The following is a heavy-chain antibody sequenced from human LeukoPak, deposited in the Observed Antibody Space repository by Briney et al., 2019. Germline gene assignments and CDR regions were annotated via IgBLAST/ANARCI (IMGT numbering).Heavy chain of an antibody. J-gene: IGHJ5*02. D-gene: IGHD2-2*01. V-gene: IGHV4-39*01. CDR1: GGSISSSSYY. CDR2: IYYSGST. CDR3: ARHATLGYCSSTSCYGASPNWFDP. Sequence: SSETLSLTCTVSGGSISSSSYYWGWIRQPPGKGLEWIGSIYYSGSTYYNPSLKSRVTISVDTSKNQFSLKLSSVTAADTAVYYCARHATLGYCSSTSCYGASPNWFDPWGQGTLATVSS.